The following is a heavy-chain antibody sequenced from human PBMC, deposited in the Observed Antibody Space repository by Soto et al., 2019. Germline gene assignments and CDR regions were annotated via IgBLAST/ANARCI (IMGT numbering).Heavy chain of an antibody. CDR3: ARGPYCSSTSCYTHRRVQPAPEYYYYGMDV. Sequence: ASVKVSCKASGGTFSSYAISWVRQAPGQGLEWMGGIIPIFGTANYAQKFQGRVTITADKSTSTAYMELSSLRSEDTAVYYCARGPYCSSTSCYTHRRVQPAPEYYYYGMDVWGQGTTVTVSS. CDR1: GGTFSSYA. CDR2: IIPIFGTA. J-gene: IGHJ6*02. D-gene: IGHD2-2*02. V-gene: IGHV1-69*06.